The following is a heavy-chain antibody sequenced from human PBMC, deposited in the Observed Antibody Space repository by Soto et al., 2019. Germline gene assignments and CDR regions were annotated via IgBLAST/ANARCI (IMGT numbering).Heavy chain of an antibody. CDR2: INAGNGNT. D-gene: IGHD2-15*01. CDR3: ARDLGYALPDY. CDR1: GYTFTSYA. J-gene: IGHJ4*02. Sequence: QVQLVQSGAEEKKPGASVKVSCKASGYTFTSYAMHWVRQAPGQRLEWMGWINAGNGNTKYSQKFQGRVTITRDTSASPAYMELSSLRSEDTAVYYCARDLGYALPDYWGQGTLVTVSS. V-gene: IGHV1-3*05.